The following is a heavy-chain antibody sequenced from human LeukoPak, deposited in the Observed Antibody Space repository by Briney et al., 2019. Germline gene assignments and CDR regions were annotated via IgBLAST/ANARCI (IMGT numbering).Heavy chain of an antibody. V-gene: IGHV4-34*01. CDR2: INHSGST. D-gene: IGHD2-21*02. CDR1: GGSFSGYY. J-gene: IGHJ2*01. Sequence: PSETLSLTCAVYGGSFSGYYWSWIRQPPGKGLEWIGEINHSGSTNYNPSLKSRVTISVDTSKNQFSLKLSSVTAADTAVYYCARDRLYGGNSGHFDLWGRGTLVTVSS. CDR3: ARDRLYGGNSGHFDL.